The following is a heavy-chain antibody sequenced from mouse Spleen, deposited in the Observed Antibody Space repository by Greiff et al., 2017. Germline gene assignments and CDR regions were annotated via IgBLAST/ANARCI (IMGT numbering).Heavy chain of an antibody. CDR2: IWSDGST. J-gene: IGHJ4*01. CDR1: GFSLTSYG. D-gene: IGHD2-3*01. V-gene: IGHV2-6-1*01. CDR3: ARHGYYSYYYAMDY. Sequence: QVQLKETGPGLVAPSQSLSITCTVSGFSLTSYGVHWVRQPPGKGLEWLVVIWSDGSTNYNSALKSRLSISKDNSKSQVFLKMNSLQTDDTAMYYCARHGYYSYYYAMDYWGQGTSVTVSS.